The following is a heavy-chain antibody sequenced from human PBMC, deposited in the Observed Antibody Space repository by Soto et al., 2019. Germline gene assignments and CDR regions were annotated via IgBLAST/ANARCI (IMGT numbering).Heavy chain of an antibody. Sequence: QVQLQESGPGLVESSGTLSLTCEVSSGSISSGNWWSWVRQPPGKGLEWIGEIYYTGATNYNPSLKSQVTMTIDKSKDQFSLNLRSATAADTAVYYCARVFSSFSGWMHYFDFWGHGILVSVSS. CDR3: ARVFSSFSGWMHYFDF. J-gene: IGHJ4*01. CDR1: SGSISSGNW. CDR2: IYYTGAT. V-gene: IGHV4-4*02. D-gene: IGHD6-25*01.